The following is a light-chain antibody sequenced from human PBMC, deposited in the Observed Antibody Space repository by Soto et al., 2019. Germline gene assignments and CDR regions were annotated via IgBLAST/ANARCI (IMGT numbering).Light chain of an antibody. Sequence: LTHPASVSGSPGLSITISCTGTSSDVGAYNYVSWFQQHPGKAPKLMIFEVSNRPSGVSNRFSGSKSGNTASLTISGLQAEDEADYYCSAYTTSSSWLFGGGTKVTVL. CDR2: EVS. V-gene: IGLV2-14*01. CDR1: SSDVGAYNY. J-gene: IGLJ3*02. CDR3: SAYTTSSSWL.